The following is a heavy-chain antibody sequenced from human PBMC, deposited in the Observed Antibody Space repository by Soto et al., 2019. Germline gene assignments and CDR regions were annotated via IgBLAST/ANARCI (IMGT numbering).Heavy chain of an antibody. V-gene: IGHV3-74*01. CDR1: GFTLSTSW. J-gene: IGHJ3*02. CDR2: INSDGSRA. Sequence: PGGSLRLPCAASGFTLSTSWMHWVRQVPGKGLVWVSVINSDGSRASYADDVKGRFTISRDDAKDTMYLQMNSLRADDTALYYCARTIYTSDAFDIWGQGTMVTV. CDR3: ARTIYTSDAFDI.